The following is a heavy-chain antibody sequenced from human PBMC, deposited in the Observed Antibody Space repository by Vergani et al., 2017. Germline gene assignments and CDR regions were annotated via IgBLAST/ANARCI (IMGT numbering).Heavy chain of an antibody. V-gene: IGHV3-33*06. D-gene: IGHD3-16*02. CDR3: AKDLMITFGGVIVSWGYYYYGMDV. CDR2: IWYDGSNK. Sequence: QVQLVESGGGVVQPGRSLRLSCAASGFTFSSYGMHWVRQAPGKGLEWVAVIWYDGSNKYYADSVKGRFTISRDNSKNTLYLQMNSLRAEDTAVYYCAKDLMITFGGVIVSWGYYYYGMDVWGQGTTVTVSS. J-gene: IGHJ6*02. CDR1: GFTFSSYG.